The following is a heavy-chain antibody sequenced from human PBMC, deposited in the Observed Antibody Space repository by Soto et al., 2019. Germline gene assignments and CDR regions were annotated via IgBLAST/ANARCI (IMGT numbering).Heavy chain of an antibody. Sequence: VHLLDSGGGLVLPGGSLRLSCAASGFTFTNYAFNWVRQAPGKGLEWVSGISVSGGTTYYADSVKGRFTVSRDNSKTTVFLQMNYLRAEDTAVYFCAKGMYYYDSSGYRLFDYWGQGTQVTVSS. CDR3: AKGMYYYDSSGYRLFDY. V-gene: IGHV3-23*01. J-gene: IGHJ4*02. CDR2: ISVSGGTT. D-gene: IGHD3-22*01. CDR1: GFTFTNYA.